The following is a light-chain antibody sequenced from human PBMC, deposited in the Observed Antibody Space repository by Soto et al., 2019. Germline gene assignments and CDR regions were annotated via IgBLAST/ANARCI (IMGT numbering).Light chain of an antibody. J-gene: IGLJ3*02. V-gene: IGLV2-23*01. Sequence: QSVLTQPASVSGSPGQSITISCTGTSSDVGSDYLVSWYQQHPGTAPKLIIYEGTKRPSGVSDRFSGSRSGNTASLTISGLQTEDEGDYFCCSYGDFRTSWVFGGGTQLT. CDR1: SSDVGSDYL. CDR3: CSYGDFRTSWV. CDR2: EGT.